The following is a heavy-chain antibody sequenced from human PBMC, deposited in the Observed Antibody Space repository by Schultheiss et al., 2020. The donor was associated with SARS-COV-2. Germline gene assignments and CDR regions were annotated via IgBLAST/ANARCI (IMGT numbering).Heavy chain of an antibody. CDR1: GGSIDTFY. Sequence: SETLSLTCTISGGSIDTFYWAWIRQSPGKGLEWIGSIYFSGRTIYNPSFKSRVTISIGPSNTQFSLLVTSVTAADTAMYYCARTSALPPYGLDKKKVLPDYWGQGTLVTVSS. CDR2: IYFSGRT. J-gene: IGHJ4*02. V-gene: IGHV4-59*08. D-gene: IGHD3/OR15-3a*01. CDR3: ARTSALPPYGLDKKKVLPDY.